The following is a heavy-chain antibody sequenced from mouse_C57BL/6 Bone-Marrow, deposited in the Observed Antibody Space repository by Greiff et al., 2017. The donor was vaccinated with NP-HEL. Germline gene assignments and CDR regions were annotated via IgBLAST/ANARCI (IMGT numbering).Heavy chain of an antibody. J-gene: IGHJ3*01. V-gene: IGHV1-72*01. Sequence: VQLQQPGAELVKPGASVKLSCKASGYTFTSYWMHWVKQRPGRGLEWIGRIDPNSGGTKYNEKFKSKATLTVDKPSSTAYMPLSSLPSEDSAVYYWARRGGFSWFAYWGQGTLVTVSA. CDR3: ARRGGFSWFAY. CDR1: GYTFTSYW. CDR2: IDPNSGGT.